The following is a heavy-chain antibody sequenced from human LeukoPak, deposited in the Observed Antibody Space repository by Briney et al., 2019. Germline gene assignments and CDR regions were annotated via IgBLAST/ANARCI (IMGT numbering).Heavy chain of an antibody. CDR1: GGSISSYH. V-gene: IGHV4-59*01. J-gene: IGHJ4*02. Sequence: SETLSLTCTVSGGSISSYHWSWIRQPPGKGLEWIGYIYYSGSTNYNPSLKSRVTISVDTSKNQFSLKLSSVTAADTAVYYCARAADIVATVNFDYWGQGTLVTVSS. CDR3: ARAADIVATVNFDY. D-gene: IGHD5-12*01. CDR2: IYYSGST.